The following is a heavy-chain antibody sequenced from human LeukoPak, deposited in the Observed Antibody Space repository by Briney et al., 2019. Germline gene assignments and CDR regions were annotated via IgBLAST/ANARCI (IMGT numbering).Heavy chain of an antibody. CDR1: GGSISSSSYY. CDR2: IYYSGST. D-gene: IGHD2-8*01. CDR3: ARPREWHTDAFDI. Sequence: SETLSLTCTVSGGSISSSSYYWGWIRQPPGKGLEWIGSIYYSGSTYYNPSLKSRVTILVDTSKNQFSLKLSSVTAADTAVYYCARPREWHTDAFDIWGQGTMVTVSS. J-gene: IGHJ3*02. V-gene: IGHV4-39*07.